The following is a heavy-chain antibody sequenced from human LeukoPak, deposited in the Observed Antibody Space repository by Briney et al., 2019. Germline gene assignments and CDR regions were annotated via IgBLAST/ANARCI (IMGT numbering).Heavy chain of an antibody. V-gene: IGHV3-7*01. CDR1: GFTFSSYW. J-gene: IGHJ4*02. CDR2: IQQDGSEK. CDR3: AREGYYDFWSGSSYYFDY. D-gene: IGHD3-3*01. Sequence: GGSLRLSCAASGFTFSSYWMSWVRQAPGKGLEWVANIQQDGSEKYYVDSVKGRFTISRDNAKNSLYLQMNSLRAEDTAVYYCAREGYYDFWSGSSYYFDYWGQGTLVTVSS.